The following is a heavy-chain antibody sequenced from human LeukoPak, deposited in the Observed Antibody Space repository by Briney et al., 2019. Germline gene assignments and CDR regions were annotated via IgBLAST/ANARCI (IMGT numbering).Heavy chain of an antibody. CDR1: GFTFDDYG. D-gene: IGHD4-17*01. J-gene: IGHJ4*02. CDR3: ARFNGDYYRIDY. CDR2: INWNGGST. V-gene: IGHV3-20*04. Sequence: GGSLILSCAASGFTFDDYGMSWVRQGPGKGLEWVSGINWNGGSTGYADSVKGRFTISRDNAKNSLYLQINSLRAEDTALYYCARFNGDYYRIDYWGQGTLVTVSS.